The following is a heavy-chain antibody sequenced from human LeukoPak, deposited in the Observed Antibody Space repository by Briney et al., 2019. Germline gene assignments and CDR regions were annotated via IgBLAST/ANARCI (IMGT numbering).Heavy chain of an antibody. CDR3: ARECGGNPSCFDY. V-gene: IGHV1-69*13. CDR2: IIHIFGTA. CDR1: GGTFSSYA. D-gene: IGHD4-23*01. J-gene: IGHJ4*02. Sequence: ASVKVSCKASGGTFSSYAISWVRQAPGQGLEWMGGIIHIFGTANYAQKFQGRVTITADESTSTAYMELSSLRSEDTAVYYCARECGGNPSCFDYWGQGTLVTVSS.